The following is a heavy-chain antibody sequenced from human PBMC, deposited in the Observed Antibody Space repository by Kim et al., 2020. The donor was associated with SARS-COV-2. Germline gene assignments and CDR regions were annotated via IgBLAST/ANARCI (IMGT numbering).Heavy chain of an antibody. D-gene: IGHD4-4*01. CDR3: AREGGGTVGYFDY. CDR2: IYYSGST. V-gene: IGHV4-59*01. CDR1: GGSISSYY. J-gene: IGHJ4*02. Sequence: SETLSLTCTVSGGSISSYYWSWIRQPPGKGLEWIGYIYYSGSTNYNPSLKSRVTISVDTSKNQFSLKLSSVTAADTAVYYCAREGGGTVGYFDYWGQGTLVTVSS.